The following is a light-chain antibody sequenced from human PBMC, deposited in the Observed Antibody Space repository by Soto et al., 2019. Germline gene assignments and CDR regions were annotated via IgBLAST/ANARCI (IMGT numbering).Light chain of an antibody. CDR2: GAS. Sequence: DIQMTQSPSSLSASVGDRVTITCRASQSISSCLNWYQQKPGKAPNLLIYGASNLQSGVPSRFSGSESVTDFILTISSLQPEDFATYDCQQIYAAPVTFGQGTKVEIK. V-gene: IGKV1-39*01. CDR1: QSISSC. J-gene: IGKJ1*01. CDR3: QQIYAAPVT.